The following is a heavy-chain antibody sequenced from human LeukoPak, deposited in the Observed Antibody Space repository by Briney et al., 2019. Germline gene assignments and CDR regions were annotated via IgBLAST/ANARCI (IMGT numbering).Heavy chain of an antibody. V-gene: IGHV4-4*07. CDR1: GGSISSYY. D-gene: IGHD3-22*01. J-gene: IGHJ4*02. CDR2: IYTSGST. CDR3: ARHSRVFHDSSGHLGN. Sequence: SETLSLTCTVSGGSISSYYWSWIRQPAGKGLEWIGRIYTSGSTNYNPSLKSRVTISVDTSKNQFSLKLSSVTAADTAVYYCARHSRVFHDSSGHLGNWGQGTLVTVSS.